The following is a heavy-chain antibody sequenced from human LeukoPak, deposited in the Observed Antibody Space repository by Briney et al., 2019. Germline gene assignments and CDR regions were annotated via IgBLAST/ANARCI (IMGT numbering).Heavy chain of an antibody. CDR2: IYPGDSDT. Sequence: LGESLKISCKGSGYSFTSYWIGWVRQMPGKGLEWMGIIYPGDSDTRYSPSFQGQVTISADKSISTAYLQWSSLKASDTAMYYCARQYYYDSSGYYGLGAFDIWGQGTMVTVSS. CDR1: GYSFTSYW. J-gene: IGHJ3*02. D-gene: IGHD3-22*01. CDR3: ARQYYYDSSGYYGLGAFDI. V-gene: IGHV5-51*01.